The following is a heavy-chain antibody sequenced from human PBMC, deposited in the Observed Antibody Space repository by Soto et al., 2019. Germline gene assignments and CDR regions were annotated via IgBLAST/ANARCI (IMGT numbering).Heavy chain of an antibody. CDR2: IDWDDGK. Sequence: GPTXGNQTQTVTRAGTFSEISLSTIGMRVSLILQHPGKALEWLSRIDWDDGKFYSTSLKTRLTISKDTSKNQVVLTMTNMDPPDPATYYCESISMNDDFDIRGQGQMV. CDR3: ESISMNDDFDI. CDR1: EISLSTIGMR. V-gene: IGHV2-70*04. J-gene: IGHJ3*02.